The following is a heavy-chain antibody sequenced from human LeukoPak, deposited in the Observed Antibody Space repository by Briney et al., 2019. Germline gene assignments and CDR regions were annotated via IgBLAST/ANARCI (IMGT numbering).Heavy chain of an antibody. V-gene: IGHV3-7*01. CDR1: GFTFSSYW. CDR3: ARGSPQYYDILTGYYEEYYFDY. D-gene: IGHD3-9*01. CDR2: IKQDGSEK. J-gene: IGHJ4*02. Sequence: GGSLRLSYAASGFTFSSYWMSWVRQAPGKGLEWVANIKQDGSEKYYVDSVKGRFTISRDNAKNSLYLQMNSLRAEDTAVYYCARGSPQYYDILTGYYEEYYFDYWGQGTLVTVSS.